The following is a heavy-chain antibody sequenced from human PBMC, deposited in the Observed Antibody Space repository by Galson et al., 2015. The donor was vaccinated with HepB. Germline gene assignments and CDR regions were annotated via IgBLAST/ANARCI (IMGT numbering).Heavy chain of an antibody. Sequence: SETLSLTCAVYGGSFSGYYWSWIRQPPGKGLEWIGEINHSGSTNYNPSLKSRVTISVDTSKNQFSLKLSSVTAADTAVYYCARGWAVAGTRPAFFDYWGQGTLVTVSS. CDR1: GGSFSGYY. D-gene: IGHD6-19*01. CDR3: ARGWAVAGTRPAFFDY. J-gene: IGHJ4*02. CDR2: INHSGST. V-gene: IGHV4-34*01.